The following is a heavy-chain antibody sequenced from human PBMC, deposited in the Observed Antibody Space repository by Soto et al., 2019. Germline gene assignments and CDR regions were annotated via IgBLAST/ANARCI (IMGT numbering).Heavy chain of an antibody. D-gene: IGHD4-17*01. V-gene: IGHV2-5*01. CDR2: IYWNDDT. Sequence: QITLKESGPTLVKPTQTLTLTCTFSGFSLSTGGVGVGWIRQPPGKALEWLALIYWNDDTRYSPSLKSRLTITKDTSQNQVLLTLTNMDPVDTATYYCAHRGYGDYPRDNWFDPWGQGTLVTVSS. CDR3: AHRGYGDYPRDNWFDP. J-gene: IGHJ5*02. CDR1: GFSLSTGGVG.